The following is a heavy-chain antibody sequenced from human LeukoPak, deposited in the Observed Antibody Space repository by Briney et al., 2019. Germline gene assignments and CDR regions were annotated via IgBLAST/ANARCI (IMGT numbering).Heavy chain of an antibody. CDR1: GFNFSNYA. D-gene: IGHD5-12*01. CDR2: ISFDGNNK. V-gene: IGHV3-30*04. J-gene: IGHJ4*02. Sequence: GGSLRLSCTASGFNFSNYAMHWVRQAPGKGLEWMTVISFDGNNKYYEDSVKGRFTISRDNSKNTLYLQMNSLRAEDTAVYYCARTFWDKSNGYDYYFDYWGQGSLVTVSS. CDR3: ARTFWDKSNGYDYYFDY.